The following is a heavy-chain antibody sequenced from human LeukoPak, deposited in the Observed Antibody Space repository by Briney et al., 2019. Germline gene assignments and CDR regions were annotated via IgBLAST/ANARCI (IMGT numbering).Heavy chain of an antibody. CDR2: TYYRSKWYN. Sequence: SQTLSLTCALSGDSVSSNSAAWNWIRQSPSRGLEWLGRTYYRSKWYNDYAVSVKSRITINPDTSKNQFSLQLSSVTAADMAVYYCARQHYDILTGYGGWGQGTLVTVSS. V-gene: IGHV6-1*01. CDR1: GDSVSSNSAA. D-gene: IGHD3-9*01. CDR3: ARQHYDILTGYGG. J-gene: IGHJ4*02.